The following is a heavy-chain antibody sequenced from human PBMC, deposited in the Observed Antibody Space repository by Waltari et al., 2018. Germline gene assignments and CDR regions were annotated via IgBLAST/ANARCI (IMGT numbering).Heavy chain of an antibody. J-gene: IGHJ4*02. CDR3: ASAYSSSWYGSNY. Sequence: EVQLVETGGGLIQPGGSLRLSCAASGFTVSSNYMSWVRQAPGKGLEWFSVIYSGGSTYYADSVKGRFTISRDNSKNTLYLQMNSLRAEDTAVYCCASAYSSSWYGSNYWGQGTLVTVSS. D-gene: IGHD6-13*01. V-gene: IGHV3-53*02. CDR2: IYSGGST. CDR1: GFTVSSNY.